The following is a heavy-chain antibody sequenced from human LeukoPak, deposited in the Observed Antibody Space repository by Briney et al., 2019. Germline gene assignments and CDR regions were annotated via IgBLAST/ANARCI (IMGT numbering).Heavy chain of an antibody. CDR2: IKSKADGETT. Sequence: GGSLRLSCAASGFTFTPAWVTWVRQAPGKGLEWVGRIKSKADGETTDYAAPVKGRFFMSRDDSTATLFLLMNYLETEDTAVYYCTTDLGITMIRGVIVSWGQGTLVTVSS. V-gene: IGHV3-15*01. J-gene: IGHJ4*02. CDR3: TTDLGITMIRGVIVS. D-gene: IGHD3-10*01. CDR1: GFTFTPAW.